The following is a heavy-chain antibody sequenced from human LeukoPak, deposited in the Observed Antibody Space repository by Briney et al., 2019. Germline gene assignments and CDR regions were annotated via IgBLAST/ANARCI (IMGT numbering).Heavy chain of an antibody. D-gene: IGHD2-21*02. CDR3: ASRVLVTANYYYGMDV. V-gene: IGHV1-69*04. CDR2: IMPILGIP. J-gene: IGHJ6*02. CDR1: GSTFTIYA. Sequence: SGKVSCKSSGSTFTIYAISWVRQAPGPGLEWMGRIMPILGIPNYAQKYHDRVTINAHKSTSTAYMELSSLRSEDTAVYYCASRVLVTANYYYGMDVWGQGTTVTVSS.